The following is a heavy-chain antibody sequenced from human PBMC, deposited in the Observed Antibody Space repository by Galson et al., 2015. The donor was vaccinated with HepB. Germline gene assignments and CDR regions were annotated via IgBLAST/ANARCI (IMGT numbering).Heavy chain of an antibody. J-gene: IGHJ4*02. CDR1: GFTFRNYA. CDR2: ITPSGDNT. Sequence: SLRLSCAASGFTFRNYAMSWVRQAPGKGLEWVSAITPSGDNTYSADSVKGRFTISRDNSKNTLFLQKTGLTADDTDIYYCAKVFPEKTDGWYRQALYYFDSWGQGTRVTVSS. CDR3: AKVFPEKTDGWYRQALYYFDS. V-gene: IGHV3-23*01. D-gene: IGHD6-19*01.